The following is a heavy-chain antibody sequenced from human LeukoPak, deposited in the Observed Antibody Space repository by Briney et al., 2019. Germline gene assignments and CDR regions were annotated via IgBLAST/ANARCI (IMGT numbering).Heavy chain of an antibody. CDR2: IIPIFGTA. CDR3: ARDLGYDILTGYYPRWFDP. D-gene: IGHD3-9*01. CDR1: GGTFSGYA. J-gene: IGHJ5*02. V-gene: IGHV1-69*06. Sequence: GSSVKVSCKASGGTFSGYAISWVRQAPGQGLEWMGGIIPIFGTANYAQKFQGRVTITADKSTSTVYMELSSLRSEDTAVYYCARDLGYDILTGYYPRWFDPWGQGTLVTVSS.